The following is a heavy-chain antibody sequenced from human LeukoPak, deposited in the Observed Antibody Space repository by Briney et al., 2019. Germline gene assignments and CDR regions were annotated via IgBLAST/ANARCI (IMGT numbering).Heavy chain of an antibody. CDR2: IKSKADGGTT. V-gene: IGHV3-15*01. D-gene: IGHD2-15*01. Sequence: GGSLRLSCAASGFTFSNACMSWVRQAPGKGLEWVGRIKSKADGGTTDYAAPVKGRFTISRDDSKNTLYLQMNSMKTEDTAVYYCTTERSIVFEAGVDFEPCGQGTPVTVSS. J-gene: IGHJ5*02. CDR1: GFTFSNAC. CDR3: TTERSIVFEAGVDFEP.